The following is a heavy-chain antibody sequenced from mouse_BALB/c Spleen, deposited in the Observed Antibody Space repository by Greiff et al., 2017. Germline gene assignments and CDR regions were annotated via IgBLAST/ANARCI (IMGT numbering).Heavy chain of an antibody. J-gene: IGHJ3*01. CDR1: GFTFSSFG. D-gene: IGHD2-1*01. CDR3: ARIYYGNYKGFAY. V-gene: IGHV5-17*02. CDR2: ISSGSSTI. Sequence: EVKLMESGGGLVQPGGSRKLSCAASGFTFSSFGMHWVRQAPEKGLEWVAYISSGSSTIYYADTVKGRFTISRDNPKNTLFLQMTSLRSEDTAMYYCARIYYGNYKGFAYWGQGTLVTVSA.